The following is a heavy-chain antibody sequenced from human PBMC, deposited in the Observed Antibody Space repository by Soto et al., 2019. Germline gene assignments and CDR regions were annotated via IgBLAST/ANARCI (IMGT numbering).Heavy chain of an antibody. CDR3: ARVGALGSSSCFDY. Sequence: QVQLQQWGAGLLKPSETLSLTCAVYGGSFSGYYWSWIRQPPGKGLEWIGEINHSGSTNYNPSLKSRGTISVDTSQNQLSLKLSSVTAADTAVYYCARVGALGSSSCFDYWGQGTLVTVSS. J-gene: IGHJ4*02. CDR1: GGSFSGYY. D-gene: IGHD6-13*01. V-gene: IGHV4-34*01. CDR2: INHSGST.